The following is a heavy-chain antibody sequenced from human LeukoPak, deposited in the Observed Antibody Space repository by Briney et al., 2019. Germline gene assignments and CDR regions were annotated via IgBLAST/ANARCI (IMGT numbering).Heavy chain of an antibody. V-gene: IGHV3-30*02. J-gene: IGHJ4*02. CDR1: GFTFSNYA. CDR2: IQYDGTNK. D-gene: IGHD5-18*01. Sequence: GGSLTLSCAASGFTFSNYAMHWVRQAPGKGLEWGAVIQYDGTNKDYADSVKGRFTISRDNSKSTVYLQVNNLRGEDTAVYYCVKEGYSYGDDFWGQGTLVIVSS. CDR3: VKEGYSYGDDF.